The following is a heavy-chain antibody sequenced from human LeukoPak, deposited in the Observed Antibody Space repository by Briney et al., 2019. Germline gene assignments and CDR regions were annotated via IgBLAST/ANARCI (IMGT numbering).Heavy chain of an antibody. Sequence: GGSLRLSCAASGFTFGSYWMSWVRQAPGKGLEWVANIKQDGSEKYHVDSVKGRFTISRDNAKNSLYLQMNSLRAEDTAVYYCARGYSGYVNWGQGTLVTASS. CDR1: GFTFGSYW. CDR2: IKQDGSEK. J-gene: IGHJ4*02. V-gene: IGHV3-7*05. D-gene: IGHD5-12*01. CDR3: ARGYSGYVN.